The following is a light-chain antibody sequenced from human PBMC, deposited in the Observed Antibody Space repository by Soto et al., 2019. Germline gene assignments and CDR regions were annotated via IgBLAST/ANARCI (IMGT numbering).Light chain of an antibody. Sequence: EIVLAQSPGTLSLSPGERATVNCRASQSVSSSYLAWYQQKPGQAPRLLIYGASSRATGIPDRFSGSGSGTDFTLTISRLEPEDFAVYYCQQYGSSPLWTFGQGTKVDIK. V-gene: IGKV3-20*01. J-gene: IGKJ1*01. CDR1: QSVSSSY. CDR3: QQYGSSPLWT. CDR2: GAS.